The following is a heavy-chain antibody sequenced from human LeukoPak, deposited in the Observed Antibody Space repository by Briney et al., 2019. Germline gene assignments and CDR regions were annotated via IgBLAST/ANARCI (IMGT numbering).Heavy chain of an antibody. D-gene: IGHD3-22*01. J-gene: IGHJ4*02. CDR3: ARSGRGYYDSLDH. CDR2: IWYDGSKK. V-gene: IGHV3-33*07. CDR1: GFTFSSHV. Sequence: GGSLRLSSEASGFTFSSHVMYWVRQAPGKGLEWVAVIWYDGSKKYYADSVKGRSTISRDNPNNTLYLQVNSLRAEDTAVYYCARSGRGYYDSLDHWGQGDLVTVSS.